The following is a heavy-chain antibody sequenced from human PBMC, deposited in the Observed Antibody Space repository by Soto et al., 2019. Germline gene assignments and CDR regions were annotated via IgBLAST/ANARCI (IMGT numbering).Heavy chain of an antibody. CDR3: ARTPWPDCSSTSCLSDY. V-gene: IGHV1-69*13. D-gene: IGHD2-2*01. J-gene: IGHJ4*02. CDR2: IIPIFGTA. Sequence: VASVKVSCKASGGTFSSYAISWVRQAPGQGLEWMGGIIPIFGTANYAQKFQGRVTITADESTSTAYMELSSLRSEDTAVYYCARTPWPDCSSTSCLSDYWGQGTLVTVSS. CDR1: GGTFSSYA.